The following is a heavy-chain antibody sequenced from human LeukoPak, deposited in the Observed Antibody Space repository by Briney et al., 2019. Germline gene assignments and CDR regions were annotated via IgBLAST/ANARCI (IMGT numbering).Heavy chain of an antibody. D-gene: IGHD6-13*01. CDR2: ISGSGGST. V-gene: IGHV3-23*01. J-gene: IGHJ4*02. Sequence: GGSLRLSCAASGLTFSSHAMSWVRQAPGKGLEWVSAISGSGGSTYYADSVKGRFTISRDNSKNTLYLQMNSLRAEDTAVYYCAKGISGGQLVHGYWGQGTLVTVSS. CDR1: GLTFSSHA. CDR3: AKGISGGQLVHGY.